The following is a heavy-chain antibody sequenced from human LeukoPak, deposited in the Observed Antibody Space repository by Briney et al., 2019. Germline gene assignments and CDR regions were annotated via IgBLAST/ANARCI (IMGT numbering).Heavy chain of an antibody. CDR3: ARGAPLNSSSWYNWFDP. D-gene: IGHD6-13*01. Sequence: GASVKVSCKASGGTFSSYAISWVRQAPGRGLEWMGGIIPIFGTANYAQKFQGRVTITTDESTSTAYMELSSLRSEDTAVYYCARGAPLNSSSWYNWFDPWGQGTLVTVSS. J-gene: IGHJ5*02. V-gene: IGHV1-69*05. CDR1: GGTFSSYA. CDR2: IIPIFGTA.